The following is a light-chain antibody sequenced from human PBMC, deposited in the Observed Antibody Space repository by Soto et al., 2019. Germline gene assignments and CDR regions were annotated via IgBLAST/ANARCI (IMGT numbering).Light chain of an antibody. CDR2: AAS. V-gene: IGKV1-39*01. CDR3: QQSYSTPIT. J-gene: IGKJ5*01. CDR1: QSISGY. Sequence: DIQMTQSPSSLSASVGGRVTITCRASQSISGYLNWYQQKPGKAPNLLIYAASSLQSGVPSRFRGSGSGTDFTLTINSLHPEDFATYYCQQSYSTPITFGQGTRLEIK.